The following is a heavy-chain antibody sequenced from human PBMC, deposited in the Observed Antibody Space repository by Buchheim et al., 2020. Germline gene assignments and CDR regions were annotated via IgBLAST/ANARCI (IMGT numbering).Heavy chain of an antibody. CDR1: GFTFSSYA. J-gene: IGHJ4*02. D-gene: IGHD5-12*01. V-gene: IGHV3-30-3*01. CDR3: ARDQWLRYYFDY. CDR2: ISYDESNK. Sequence: VQLLDSGGGLVQPGGSLRLSCAASGFTFSSYAMHWVRQAPGKGLEWVALISYDESNKYYAESVKGRFTISIDTSENTLYLHMNSLRPEDTAVYYCARDQWLRYYFDYWGQGTL.